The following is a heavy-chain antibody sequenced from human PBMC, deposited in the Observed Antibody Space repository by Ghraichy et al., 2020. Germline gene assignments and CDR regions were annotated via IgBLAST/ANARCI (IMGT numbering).Heavy chain of an antibody. V-gene: IGHV4-61*01. Sequence: SETLSLTCTVSGGSVDSGTYYWSWIRQPPGKGLEWLAYIYYTGSSNYKPSLSSRVSISVDTSMNQFSLKVRSVTAADTAVYFCARVLTTVTTRSLYFDYWGQGILVTVSS. CDR1: GGSVDSGTYY. CDR3: ARVLTTVTTRSLYFDY. CDR2: IYYTGSS. J-gene: IGHJ4*02. D-gene: IGHD4-17*01.